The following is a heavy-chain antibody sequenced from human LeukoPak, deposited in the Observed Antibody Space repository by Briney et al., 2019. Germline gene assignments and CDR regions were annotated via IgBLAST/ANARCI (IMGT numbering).Heavy chain of an antibody. Sequence: SETLSLTCAVYGGSFSGYYWSWIRQPPGKGLEWIGEINHSGSTNYNPSLKSRVTISVDTSKNQFSLKRSSVTAADTAVYYCAGWAWGYFDWLRNFDIWGQGTIVTVSS. CDR3: AGWAWGYFDWLRNFDI. D-gene: IGHD3-9*01. CDR2: INHSGST. V-gene: IGHV4-34*01. J-gene: IGHJ3*02. CDR1: GGSFSGYY.